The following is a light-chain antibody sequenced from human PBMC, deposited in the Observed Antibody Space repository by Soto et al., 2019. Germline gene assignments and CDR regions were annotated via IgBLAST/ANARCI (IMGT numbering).Light chain of an antibody. CDR1: QSISSY. CDR2: AAS. Sequence: DIPMTQSPSSLSASVGDRVTITCRASQSISSYLNWYQQKPGKAPKLLIYAASSLQSGVPSRFSGSGSGTDFTLTISSLPPEDFATYYCQQSYSTRWTFGQGTKVEIK. V-gene: IGKV1-39*01. J-gene: IGKJ1*01. CDR3: QQSYSTRWT.